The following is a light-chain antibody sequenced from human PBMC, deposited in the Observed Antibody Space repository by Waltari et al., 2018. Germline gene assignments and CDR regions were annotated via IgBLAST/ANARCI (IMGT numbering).Light chain of an antibody. CDR2: EVT. CDR3: ASYASGSTLVV. V-gene: IGLV2-14*01. Sequence: QSALTQPASVSGSPGQSITISCTGASSDIGGSNFVSWYQQHPDRAPKLMIYEVTKRPSGVSNRFSGTKSDNTASLTISWLQTEDEGNYYCASYASGSTLVVFGGGTKLTVL. J-gene: IGLJ2*01. CDR1: SSDIGGSNF.